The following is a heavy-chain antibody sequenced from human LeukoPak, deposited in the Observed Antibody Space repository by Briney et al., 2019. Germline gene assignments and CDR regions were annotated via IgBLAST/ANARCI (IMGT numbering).Heavy chain of an antibody. CDR3: AKDLSGYSYGYRAYYYGMDV. CDR2: IWYDGSNK. Sequence: PGGSLRLSCAASGFTFSSYGMHWVRQAPGKGLEWVAVIWYDGSNKYYADSVKGRFTISRDNSKNTLYLQMNSLRAEDTAVYYCAKDLSGYSYGYRAYYYGMDVWGQGTTVTVSS. V-gene: IGHV3-30*02. J-gene: IGHJ6*02. CDR1: GFTFSSYG. D-gene: IGHD5-18*01.